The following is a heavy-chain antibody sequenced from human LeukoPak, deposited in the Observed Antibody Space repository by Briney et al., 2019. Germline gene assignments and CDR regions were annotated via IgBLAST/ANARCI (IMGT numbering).Heavy chain of an antibody. V-gene: IGHV3-7*01. CDR2: IKEDGSEK. Sequence: PGGSLRLSCAAAGFPFSSYWMSWVRQTLGKGLEWVANIKEDGSEKYYVDSVKGRFTISRENAKNSLYLQMNSLRAGDTAVYYCARETSGYCSGGACYLDSWGQGTLVTVSS. J-gene: IGHJ4*03. CDR1: GFPFSSYW. D-gene: IGHD2-15*01. CDR3: ARETSGYCSGGACYLDS.